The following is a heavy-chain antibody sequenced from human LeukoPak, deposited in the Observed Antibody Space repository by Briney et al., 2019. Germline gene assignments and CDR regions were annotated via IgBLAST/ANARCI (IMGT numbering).Heavy chain of an antibody. CDR3: ARGGGYYSPLANY. D-gene: IGHD3-22*01. J-gene: IGHJ4*02. V-gene: IGHV4-34*01. CDR2: INHSGST. Sequence: GSLRLSCAASGFTVTSNYMTWIRQPPGKGLEWIGEINHSGSTNYNPSLKSRVTISVDTSKNQFSLKLSSVTAADTAVYYCARGGGYYSPLANYWGQGTLVTVSS. CDR1: GFTVTSNY.